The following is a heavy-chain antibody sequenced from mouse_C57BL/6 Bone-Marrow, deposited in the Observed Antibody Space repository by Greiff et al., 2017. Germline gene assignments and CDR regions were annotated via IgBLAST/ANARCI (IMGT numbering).Heavy chain of an antibody. CDR3: ARDCGSSYWYFDV. V-gene: IGHV1-85*01. CDR1: GYTFTSYD. Sequence: VKLQESGPELVKPGASVKLSCKASGYTFTSYDINWVKQRPGQGLEWIGWIYPRDGSTKYNEKFKGKATLTVDTSSSTAYVELHSLTSEDSAVYVYARDCGSSYWYFDVWGTGTTVTVSS. D-gene: IGHD1-1*01. J-gene: IGHJ1*03. CDR2: IYPRDGST.